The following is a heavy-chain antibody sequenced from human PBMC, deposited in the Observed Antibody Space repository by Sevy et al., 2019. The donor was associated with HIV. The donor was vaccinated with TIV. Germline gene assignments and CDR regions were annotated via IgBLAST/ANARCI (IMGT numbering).Heavy chain of an antibody. CDR2: IYYSGST. CDR1: GGSISSSSYY. Sequence: SETLSLTCTVSGGSISSSSYYWGWIRQPPGKGLEWIGSIYYSGSTYYNPSLKSRVTISVDTSKNQFSLKLSSVTAADTAVYYCALAGWELRRGAFDIWGQGTMVTVSS. V-gene: IGHV4-39*01. CDR3: ALAGWELRRGAFDI. J-gene: IGHJ3*02. D-gene: IGHD1-26*01.